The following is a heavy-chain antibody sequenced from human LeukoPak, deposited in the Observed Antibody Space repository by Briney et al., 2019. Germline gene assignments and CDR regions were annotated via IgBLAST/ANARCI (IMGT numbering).Heavy chain of an antibody. V-gene: IGHV3-23*01. CDR3: AKISTSGSYYGYYFDY. Sequence: GGSLRLSCAASGFTFSSYAMSWVRQAPGKGLEWVSAISGSGGSTYYADSVKGRFTISRDNSKNTLYLQMNSLRAEDTAVYYCAKISTSGSYYGYYFDYWGQGTLVTVSS. J-gene: IGHJ4*02. CDR2: ISGSGGST. D-gene: IGHD1-26*01. CDR1: GFTFSSYA.